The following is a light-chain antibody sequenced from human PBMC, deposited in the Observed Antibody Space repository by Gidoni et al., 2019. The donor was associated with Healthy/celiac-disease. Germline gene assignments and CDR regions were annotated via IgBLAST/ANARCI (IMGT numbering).Light chain of an antibody. J-gene: IGKJ4*01. Sequence: EIVMTQSPATLSVSPGERATLSCRPSQSVSSNLAWSQQKPGQAPRLLIYGASTRATGIPARFSGSGSGTEFTLTISSLQSEDFAVYYCQQYNNWPFTFGGGTKVEIK. CDR3: QQYNNWPFT. V-gene: IGKV3-15*01. CDR1: QSVSSN. CDR2: GAS.